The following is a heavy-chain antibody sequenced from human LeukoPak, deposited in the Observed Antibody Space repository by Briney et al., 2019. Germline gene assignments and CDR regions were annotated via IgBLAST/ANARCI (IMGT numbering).Heavy chain of an antibody. Sequence: ASVKVSCKASGYTFTSYGISWVRQAPGQGLEWIGWISAYNGNTNYAQKLQGRVTMTTDTSTSTAYMELRSMTSDDTAVYYCARTSGSYEYYMDVWGKGTTVTVSS. V-gene: IGHV1-18*01. CDR3: ARTSGSYEYYMDV. D-gene: IGHD1-26*01. CDR2: ISAYNGNT. CDR1: GYTFTSYG. J-gene: IGHJ6*03.